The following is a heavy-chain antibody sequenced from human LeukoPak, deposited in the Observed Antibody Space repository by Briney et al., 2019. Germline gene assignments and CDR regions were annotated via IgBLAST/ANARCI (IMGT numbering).Heavy chain of an antibody. Sequence: SETLSLTCTVSGGSISSYYWSWIRQPLGKGLEWIGYIYYSGSTNYNPSLKSRVTISVDTSKNQFSLKLSSVTAADTAVYYCARGQSYSSSWYRVFYFDYWGQGTLVTVSS. CDR1: GGSISSYY. V-gene: IGHV4-59*08. D-gene: IGHD6-13*01. CDR2: IYYSGST. J-gene: IGHJ4*02. CDR3: ARGQSYSSSWYRVFYFDY.